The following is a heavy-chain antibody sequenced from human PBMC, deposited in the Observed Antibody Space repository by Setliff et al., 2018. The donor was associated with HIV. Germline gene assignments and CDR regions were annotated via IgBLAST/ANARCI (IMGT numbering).Heavy chain of an antibody. J-gene: IGHJ4*02. Sequence: ASVKVSCKASGHTFTNVDIHWLRRATGQGLEWMGWMNPNTGVSGYALKFQARVTMTRDTSISTAYMELSSLTSEDTAVYYCARVPARDYYDSSGYYDYWGQGTLVTVSS. CDR3: ARVPARDYYDSSGYYDY. CDR2: MNPNTGVS. V-gene: IGHV1-8*01. CDR1: GHTFTNVD. D-gene: IGHD3-22*01.